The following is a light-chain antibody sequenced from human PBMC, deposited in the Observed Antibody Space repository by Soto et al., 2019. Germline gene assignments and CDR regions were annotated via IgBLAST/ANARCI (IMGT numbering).Light chain of an antibody. CDR1: QSVSSN. V-gene: IGKV3-15*01. CDR2: VAS. Sequence: EIVMTQSPATLSVSPGERATLSCRASQSVSSNLAWYQQKPCHAPSLHIYVASTSDTAIAARSSSSGSGTECTLTINSLQSEYFAVYSCQQYSNWPLTFGQGTRLEI. CDR3: QQYSNWPLT. J-gene: IGKJ5*01.